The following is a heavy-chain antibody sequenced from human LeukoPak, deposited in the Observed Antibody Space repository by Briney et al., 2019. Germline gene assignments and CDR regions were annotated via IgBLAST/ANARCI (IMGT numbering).Heavy chain of an antibody. Sequence: GGSLRLSCAASGFTFSSYAMHWVRQAPGKGLEGGAVISYDGSNKYYADYVKSRFTISRDNSKNTLYLQMNSLRAEDTAVYYCARAHSSSWFYYYGMDVWGQGTTVTVSS. V-gene: IGHV3-30*04. D-gene: IGHD6-13*01. CDR1: GFTFSSYA. CDR2: ISYDGSNK. J-gene: IGHJ6*02. CDR3: ARAHSSSWFYYYGMDV.